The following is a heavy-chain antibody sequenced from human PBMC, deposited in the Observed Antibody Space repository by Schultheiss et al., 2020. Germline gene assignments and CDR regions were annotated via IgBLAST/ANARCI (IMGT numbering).Heavy chain of an antibody. J-gene: IGHJ5*02. Sequence: SGPTLVKPTQTLTLTCTFSGFSLSTSGVGVGWIRQPPGKALEWLALIYWDDDKRYSPSLKSMLTITKDTSKNQVVLTMTNMDPVDTATYYCAPANQYCSSTSCYGTPWFDPWGQGTLVTVSS. CDR3: APANQYCSSTSCYGTPWFDP. D-gene: IGHD2-2*01. V-gene: IGHV2-5*02. CDR1: GFSLSTSGVG. CDR2: IYWDDDK.